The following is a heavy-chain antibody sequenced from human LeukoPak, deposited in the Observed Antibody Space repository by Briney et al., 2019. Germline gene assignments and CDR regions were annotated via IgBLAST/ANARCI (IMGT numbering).Heavy chain of an antibody. D-gene: IGHD3-22*01. CDR3: AREAGWLKSNWFDP. CDR1: GGSISSHY. J-gene: IGHJ5*02. Sequence: SETLSLTCTVSGGSISSHYWSWIRQPPGKGLEWIGYIYYSGGTNYNPSLKSRVTISVDTSKNQFSLKLSSVTAADTAVYYCAREAGWLKSNWFDPWGQGTLVTVSS. CDR2: IYYSGGT. V-gene: IGHV4-59*11.